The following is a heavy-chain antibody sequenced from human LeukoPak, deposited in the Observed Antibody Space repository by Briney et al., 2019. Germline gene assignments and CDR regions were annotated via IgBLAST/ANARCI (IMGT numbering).Heavy chain of an antibody. Sequence: GGSLRLSCAASGFTFSSYGMHWVRQAPGKGLEWVAFIRYDGSNKYYADSVKGRFTISRDNSKNTLCLQMNSLRAEDTAVYCCATITLVYACGGQGPLVPVSS. CDR2: IRYDGSNK. D-gene: IGHD2-8*01. CDR1: GFTFSSYG. J-gene: IGHJ4*02. CDR3: ATITLVYAC. V-gene: IGHV3-30*02.